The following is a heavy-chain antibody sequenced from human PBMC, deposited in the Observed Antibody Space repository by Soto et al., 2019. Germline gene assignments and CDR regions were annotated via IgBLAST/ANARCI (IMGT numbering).Heavy chain of an antibody. J-gene: IGHJ6*02. CDR1: GFTFSSYS. V-gene: IGHV3-21*04. CDR3: AKGRSYYYYYGVDV. CDR2: ISSSSSYI. Sequence: GVSLRLSCAASGFTFSSYSMNWVRQAPGKGLEWVSSISSSSSYIYYADSVKGRFTISRDNSKSTLYLQMNSLRAEDTALYYCAKGRSYYYYYGVDVWGQGTTVTVSS.